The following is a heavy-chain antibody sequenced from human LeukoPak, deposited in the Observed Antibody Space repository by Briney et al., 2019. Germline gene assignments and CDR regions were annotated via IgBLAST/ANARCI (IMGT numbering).Heavy chain of an antibody. J-gene: IGHJ6*03. CDR3: ARASSSWYRYYYYYMDV. V-gene: IGHV3-20*04. D-gene: IGHD6-13*01. Sequence: PGGSLRLSCAASGFPFGQYAMSWVRQVPGKGLEWVSDISWDGGRTNYIDSVKGRFTISRDNAKNTLYLQMNSLRAEDTAVYYCARASSSWYRYYYYYMDVWGKGTTVTISS. CDR1: GFPFGQYA. CDR2: ISWDGGRT.